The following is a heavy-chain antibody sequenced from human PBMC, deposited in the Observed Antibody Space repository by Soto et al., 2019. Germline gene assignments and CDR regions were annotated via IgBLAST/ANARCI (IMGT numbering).Heavy chain of an antibody. J-gene: IGHJ4*02. D-gene: IGHD5-12*01. CDR3: VRYCSSTLCNGVATRTFDY. CDR2: ISSSGSSV. CDR1: RFTFSTYE. V-gene: IGHV3-48*03. Sequence: GGSVRLSXAASRFTFSTYEMHWVRQAPGKGLEWVSCISSSGSSVYYADSVKGRFTISRDNSRNSLYLQMNSLRDEDTALYYCVRYCSSTLCNGVATRTFDYWGQGALVTVSS.